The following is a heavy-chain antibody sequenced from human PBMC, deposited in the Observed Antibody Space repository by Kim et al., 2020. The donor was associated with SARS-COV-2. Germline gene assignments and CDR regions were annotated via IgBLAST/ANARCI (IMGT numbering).Heavy chain of an antibody. CDR1: GFSFSTFA. D-gene: IGHD6-19*01. V-gene: IGHV3-30*18. CDR3: AKDLATNYSSGRFYY. CDR2: ISYDGRKT. J-gene: IGHJ6*01. Sequence: GGSLRLSCAASGFSFSTFAMYWARQAPGKGLEWLAVISYDGRKTYYGDSVKGRFTISRDNSKSALFLQMDSLRSEDTSLYYCAKDLATNYSSGRFYY.